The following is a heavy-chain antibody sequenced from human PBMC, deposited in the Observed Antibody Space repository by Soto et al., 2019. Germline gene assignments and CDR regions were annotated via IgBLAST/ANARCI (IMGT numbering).Heavy chain of an antibody. CDR1: GFTFSSYA. CDR2: ISGSGGST. J-gene: IGHJ4*02. Sequence: GWLRLACSASGFTFSSYAMSWVRQAPGKGLEWVSAISGSGGSTYYADSVKGRFTISRDNSKNTLYLQMNSLRAEDTAVYYCAKAPIIVGYFSWGQGTLVTVYS. V-gene: IGHV3-23*01. CDR3: AKAPIIVGYFS. D-gene: IGHD3-22*01.